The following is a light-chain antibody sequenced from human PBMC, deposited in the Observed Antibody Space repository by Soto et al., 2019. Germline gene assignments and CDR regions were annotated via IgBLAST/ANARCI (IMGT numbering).Light chain of an antibody. Sequence: EIVMTQSPATLSVSPGEGATLSCRASQSVSSNLAWYQQKPGQAPKLLMYNPSTRATGIPERFSASGSGTEFTLTISSLQSEDFAVYYCQQYDVWPLTFGGGTKVDIK. CDR3: QQYDVWPLT. CDR2: NPS. V-gene: IGKV3-15*01. CDR1: QSVSSN. J-gene: IGKJ4*01.